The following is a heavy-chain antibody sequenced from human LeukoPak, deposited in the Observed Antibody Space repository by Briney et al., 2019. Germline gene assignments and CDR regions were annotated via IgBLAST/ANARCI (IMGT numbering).Heavy chain of an antibody. V-gene: IGHV4-59*01. J-gene: IGHJ4*02. CDR1: GGSISSYY. CDR3: ARVVVITRTFDY. D-gene: IGHD3-22*01. CDR2: IYYSGST. Sequence: NPSETLSLTCTVSGGSISSYYWSWIRQPPGKGLEWIGYIYYSGSTNYNPSLKSRVTISVDTSKNQFSLKLDSVTAADTAVYYCARVVVITRTFDYWGQGTLVTVSS.